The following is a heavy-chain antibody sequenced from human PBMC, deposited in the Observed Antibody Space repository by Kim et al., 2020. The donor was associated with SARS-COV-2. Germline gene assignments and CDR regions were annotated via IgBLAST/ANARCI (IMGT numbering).Heavy chain of an antibody. CDR1: GFTFSSYW. D-gene: IGHD6-13*01. Sequence: GGSLRLSCAASGFTFSSYWMHWVRQAPGKGLVWVSRINSDGSSTSYADSVKGRFTISRDNAKNTLYLQMNSLRAEDTAVYYCARGIFTSSWYNGPDYWGQGTLVTVSS. CDR3: ARGIFTSSWYNGPDY. CDR2: INSDGSST. V-gene: IGHV3-74*01. J-gene: IGHJ4*02.